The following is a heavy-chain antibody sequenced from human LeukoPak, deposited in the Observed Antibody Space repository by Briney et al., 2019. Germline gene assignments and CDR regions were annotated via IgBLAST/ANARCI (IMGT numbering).Heavy chain of an antibody. CDR3: ARDGYYDILTGYSEEGYFDY. CDR1: GFTFSGYA. V-gene: IGHV3-30-3*01. D-gene: IGHD3-9*01. J-gene: IGHJ4*02. CDR2: ISYDGSNK. Sequence: AGGSLRLSCAASGFTFSGYAMHWVRQAPGKGLEWVALISYDGSNKYYADSVKGRFTISRDNSKNTLYLQMNSLRAEDTAVYYCARDGYYDILTGYSEEGYFDYWGQGTLVTVSS.